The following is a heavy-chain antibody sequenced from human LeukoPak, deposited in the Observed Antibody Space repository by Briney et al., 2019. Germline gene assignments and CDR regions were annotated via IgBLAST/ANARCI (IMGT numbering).Heavy chain of an antibody. D-gene: IGHD2-15*01. CDR1: GYTFTGYY. CDR3: ARDGRRYCSGGSCYGHC. V-gene: IGHV1-2*02. J-gene: IGHJ4*02. CDR2: INPNSGGT. Sequence: ASVKVSCKASGYTFTGYYMHWVRQAPGQGLEWMGWINPNSGGTNYAQKLQGRVTMTTDTSTSTAYMELRSLRSDDTAVYYCARDGRRYCSGGSCYGHCWGQGTLVTVSS.